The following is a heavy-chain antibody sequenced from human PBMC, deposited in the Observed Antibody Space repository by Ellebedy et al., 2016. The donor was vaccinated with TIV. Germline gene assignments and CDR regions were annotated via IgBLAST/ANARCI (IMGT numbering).Heavy chain of an antibody. CDR1: GCTFSSYA. D-gene: IGHD6-6*01. Sequence: GESLKISCAASGCTFSSYAMSWVRQAPGKGLEWVSAISGSGGSTYYADSVKGRFTISRDNSKNTLYLQMNSLRAEDTAVYYCAKEGIGIAVRRSYYFDYWGQGTLVTVSS. V-gene: IGHV3-23*01. J-gene: IGHJ4*02. CDR2: ISGSGGST. CDR3: AKEGIGIAVRRSYYFDY.